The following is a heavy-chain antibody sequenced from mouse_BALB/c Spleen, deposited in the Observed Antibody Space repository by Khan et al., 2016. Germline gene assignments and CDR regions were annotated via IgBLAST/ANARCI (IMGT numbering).Heavy chain of an antibody. CDR3: GKGLGLFDY. CDR1: GFNIKDTY. D-gene: IGHD4-1*01. V-gene: IGHV14-3*02. CDR2: IDPANGNT. J-gene: IGHJ2*01. Sequence: VQLQQSGAELVKPGASVKLSCTASGFNIKDTYMHWVKQRPEQGLEWIGRIDPANGNTKYDPKFQGKATITADTSSNTAYLQLSSLTSEDTAVYYCGKGLGLFDYWGQGTTLAVSS.